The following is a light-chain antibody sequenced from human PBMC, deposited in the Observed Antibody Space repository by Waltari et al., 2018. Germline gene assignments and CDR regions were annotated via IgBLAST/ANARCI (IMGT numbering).Light chain of an antibody. Sequence: IVLTQSPRTLSLSPWGRSTHACRASQSISGSYLAWYQQKPGQTPRLLIYGASTRATAVPDRFSGSGSGTDFTLTISRLEPEDVVVYYCLQYGSSPTSGTFGQGTKLDIK. CDR3: LQYGSSPTSGT. V-gene: IGKV3-20*01. CDR2: GAS. CDR1: QSISGSY. J-gene: IGKJ2*01.